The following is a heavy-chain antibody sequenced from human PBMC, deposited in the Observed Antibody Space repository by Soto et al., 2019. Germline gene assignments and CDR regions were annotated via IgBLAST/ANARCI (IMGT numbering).Heavy chain of an antibody. J-gene: IGHJ5*02. V-gene: IGHV4-59*08. CDR3: ARANAQLYSSSRYLFDP. CDR2: IYYSGST. CDR1: GGSFSGYY. Sequence: PSETLSLTCAVYGGSFSGYYWTWIRQPPGKGLEWIGYIYYSGSTNYSPSLKSRVTISLDTSKIQFSLSLSSVTAADTAVYYCARANAQLYSSSRYLFDPWGQGTLVTVSS. D-gene: IGHD6-13*01.